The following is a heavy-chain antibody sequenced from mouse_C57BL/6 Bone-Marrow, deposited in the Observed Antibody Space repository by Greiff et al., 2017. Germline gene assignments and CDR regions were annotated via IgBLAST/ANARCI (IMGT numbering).Heavy chain of an antibody. Sequence: EVQLQQSVAELVRPGASVKLSCTASGFNIKNTYMHWVKQRPEQGLEWIGRIDPANGNTKYAPKFQGKATITADTSSNTAYLQLSSLTSEDTAIYYCARGFSIYYYGSSYDFDYWGQGTTLTVSS. D-gene: IGHD1-1*01. J-gene: IGHJ2*01. CDR3: ARGFSIYYYGSSYDFDY. V-gene: IGHV14-3*01. CDR2: IDPANGNT. CDR1: GFNIKNTY.